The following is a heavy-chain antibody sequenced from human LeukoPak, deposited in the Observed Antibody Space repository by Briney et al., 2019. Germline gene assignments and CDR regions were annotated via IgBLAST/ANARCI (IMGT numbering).Heavy chain of an antibody. CDR3: ARGLDFWSGYVKYYYYMDV. J-gene: IGHJ6*03. V-gene: IGHV4-59*01. Sequence: PSETLSLTCTVSGGSISSYYWSWIRQPPGKGLEWIGYIYYSGSTNYNPSLKSRVTISVDTSKNQFSLKLSSVTAADTAVYYCARGLDFWSGYVKYYYYMDVWGKGTTVTVSS. CDR2: IYYSGST. CDR1: GGSISSYY. D-gene: IGHD3-3*01.